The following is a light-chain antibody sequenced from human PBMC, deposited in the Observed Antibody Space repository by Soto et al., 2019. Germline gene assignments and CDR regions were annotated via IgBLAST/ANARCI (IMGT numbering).Light chain of an antibody. J-gene: IGKJ1*01. CDR3: QQYNNWPRT. V-gene: IGKV3-15*01. Sequence: EIVMTQSPATLSVSPGERVTLSCRASQSVSSNLAWYQQKPGQGPRLLIYAASTRATAFPARFSGSGSGTEFTLTISSLQSEDFAVYYCQQYNNWPRTLGQGTKVEI. CDR1: QSVSSN. CDR2: AAS.